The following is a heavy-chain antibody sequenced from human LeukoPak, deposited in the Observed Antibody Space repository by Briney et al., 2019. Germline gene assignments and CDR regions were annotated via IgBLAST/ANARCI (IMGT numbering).Heavy chain of an antibody. CDR1: GGSISSGGYY. CDR2: IYYSGST. CDR3: ASGPGGFGAREYWFDP. V-gene: IGHV4-31*03. Sequence: SETLSLTCTVSGGSISSGGYYWNWIRQHPGKGLEWIGYIYYSGSTYYNPSLKSRVTISVDTSKNQFSLKLSSVTAADTAVYYCASGPGGFGAREYWFDPWGQGTLVTVSS. D-gene: IGHD3-10*01. J-gene: IGHJ5*02.